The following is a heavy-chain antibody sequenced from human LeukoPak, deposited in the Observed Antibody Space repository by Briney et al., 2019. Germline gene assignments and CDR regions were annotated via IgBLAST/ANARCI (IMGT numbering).Heavy chain of an antibody. Sequence: ASVKVSCKASGYTFTNYAMHWVRQAPGQRLEWMGWINAGNGDTKYLQNLQGRVTITRDTSASTAYMELSSLRFEDTAVYSCARAYCSRPNCYPGGYWGQGTLVTVSS. CDR3: ARAYCSRPNCYPGGY. D-gene: IGHD2-2*01. V-gene: IGHV1-3*01. CDR1: GYTFTNYA. J-gene: IGHJ4*02. CDR2: INAGNGDT.